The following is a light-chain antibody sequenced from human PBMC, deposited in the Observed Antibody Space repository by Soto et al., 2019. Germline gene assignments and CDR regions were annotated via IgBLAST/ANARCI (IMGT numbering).Light chain of an antibody. J-gene: IGKJ1*01. CDR2: QAS. Sequence: DIQLTQSPATLSAYVGDRVTITCRASQSISRWLAWHQQKPGKAPKVLISQASRLESGVPSRFSGSGSGTEFTLTISSLQPDDFATYYCKQYDTYPAWTFGQGTKV. V-gene: IGKV1-5*03. CDR1: QSISRW. CDR3: KQYDTYPAWT.